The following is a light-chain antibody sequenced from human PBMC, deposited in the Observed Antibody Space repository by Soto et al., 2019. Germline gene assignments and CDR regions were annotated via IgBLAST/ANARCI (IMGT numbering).Light chain of an antibody. CDR2: DIS. J-gene: IGKJ5*01. V-gene: IGKV3-11*01. CDR1: QSVAGS. Sequence: EILLTQYPATLSLSPGERAILSCGASQSVAGSLAWYQQKPGQAPRLLIYDISTRAAAIPASLSGSASGTDFPLTVSSLPPEDSALYYCQQRSTRITFGQGTRLEIK. CDR3: QQRSTRIT.